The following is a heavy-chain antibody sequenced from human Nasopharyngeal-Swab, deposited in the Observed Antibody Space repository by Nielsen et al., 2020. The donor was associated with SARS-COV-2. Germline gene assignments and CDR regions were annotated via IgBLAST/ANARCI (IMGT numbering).Heavy chain of an antibody. D-gene: IGHD6-13*01. Sequence: SETLSLTCTVSVGSVSSGSYYWSWIRQPPGKGLEWIGYIYYSGSTNYNPSLKSRVTISVDTSKNQFSLKLSSVTAADTAVYYCARGYSSSWFDYWGQGTLVTVSS. CDR3: ARGYSSSWFDY. CDR2: IYYSGST. J-gene: IGHJ4*02. V-gene: IGHV4-61*01. CDR1: VGSVSSGSYY.